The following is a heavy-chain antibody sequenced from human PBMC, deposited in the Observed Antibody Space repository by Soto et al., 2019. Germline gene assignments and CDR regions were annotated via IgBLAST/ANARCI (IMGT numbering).Heavy chain of an antibody. D-gene: IGHD2-8*01. J-gene: IGHJ6*03. CDR1: GFTFSTYS. Sequence: GWSLRLSCAASGFTFSTYSMSWVRQAAGKGLEWVSTITTSGGNTYYADSVQGRLTISRDNSKNTLYLQMNSLRAEDTAVYYCAGRYCTNGVCYTNYYYYIDVWGKGTTVTVSS. CDR3: AGRYCTNGVCYTNYYYYIDV. CDR2: ITTSGGNT. V-gene: IGHV3-23*01.